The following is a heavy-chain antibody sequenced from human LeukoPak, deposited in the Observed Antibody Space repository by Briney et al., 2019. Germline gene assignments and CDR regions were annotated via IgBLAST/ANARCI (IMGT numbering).Heavy chain of an antibody. CDR1: GFTFTTYG. CDR2: IMSDGRST. CDR3: ARERQNKDFWSGGDY. V-gene: IGHV3-74*01. Sequence: GGSLRLSCAASGFTFTTYGMHWVRQAPGKGLVWVSRIMSDGRSTYADSVKGRFTISRDNPKNSLYLQMNTLRPEDTAVYYCARERQNKDFWSGGDYWGQGTLVTVSS. J-gene: IGHJ4*02. D-gene: IGHD3-3*01.